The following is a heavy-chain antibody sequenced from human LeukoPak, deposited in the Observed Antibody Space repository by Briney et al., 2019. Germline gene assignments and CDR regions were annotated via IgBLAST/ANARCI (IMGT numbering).Heavy chain of an antibody. V-gene: IGHV1-18*01. Sequence: GAAVKVCCKASGYTFTNYRISRVRQAPGQGPEWMGWISCYDGNRKYAQRLQGRVTLTTDTSTRIVYMELTSLRSDDTAVYYCARERGWVGFEGDYWGQGTLLTVSP. CDR1: GYTFTNYR. CDR3: ARERGWVGFEGDY. CDR2: ISCYDGNR. J-gene: IGHJ4*02. D-gene: IGHD1-26*01.